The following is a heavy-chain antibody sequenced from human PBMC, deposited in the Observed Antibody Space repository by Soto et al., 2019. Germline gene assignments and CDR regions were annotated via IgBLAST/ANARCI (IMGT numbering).Heavy chain of an antibody. D-gene: IGHD2-15*01. CDR1: GYSFSNYW. V-gene: IGHV5-51*01. J-gene: IGHJ4*02. CDR2: IFPADSDT. CDR3: ARSVVVPSTMKYFDY. Sequence: GESLKISCKGSGYSFSNYWIAWVRQMPGKGLEWMGIIFPADSDTKYSPSFQGQVTISADKSISTAYLQWSSLKASDTAMYYCARSVVVPSTMKYFDYWGQGSLVTVS.